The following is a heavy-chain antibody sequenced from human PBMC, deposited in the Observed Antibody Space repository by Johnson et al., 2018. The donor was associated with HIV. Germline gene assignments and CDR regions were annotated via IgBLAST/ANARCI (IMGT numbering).Heavy chain of an antibody. J-gene: IGHJ3*02. D-gene: IGHD3-10*01. V-gene: IGHV3-74*01. CDR1: GFTFSRYW. Sequence: VQLVESGGGLVQPGGSLRLSCGASGFTFSRYWMHWVRQVPGKGLVWVSRINSDGSNTDFADSVKGRCTVSRDNAKNTLYLQMNSLIAEDTAVYFCARDGRLWFGELLADAFDIWGPGTMVTVSS. CDR3: ARDGRLWFGELLADAFDI. CDR2: INSDGSNT.